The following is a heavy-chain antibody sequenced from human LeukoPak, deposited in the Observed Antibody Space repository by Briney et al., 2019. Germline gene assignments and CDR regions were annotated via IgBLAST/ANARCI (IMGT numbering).Heavy chain of an antibody. V-gene: IGHV3-23*01. CDR3: AKGRVSDYYYMDV. CDR1: GFTFSGHY. Sequence: GGSLRLSCAASGFTFSGHYMDWVRQAPGKGLEWVSAISGSGGSTYYADSVKGRFTISRDNSKNTLYLQMNSLRTEDTAVYYCAKGRVSDYYYMDVWGKGTTVTVSS. CDR2: ISGSGGST. J-gene: IGHJ6*03.